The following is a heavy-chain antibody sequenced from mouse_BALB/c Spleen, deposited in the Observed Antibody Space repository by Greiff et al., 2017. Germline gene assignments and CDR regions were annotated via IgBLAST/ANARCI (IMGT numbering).Heavy chain of an antibody. V-gene: IGHV1-9*01. J-gene: IGHJ2*01. Sequence: VKLMESGAELMKPGASVKISCKATGYTFSSYWIEWVKQRPGHGLEWIGEILPGSGSTNYNEKFKGKATFTADTSSNTAYMQLSSLTSEDSAVYYCARVSTMITTYYFDYWGQGTTLTVSS. CDR3: ARVSTMITTYYFDY. CDR1: GYTFSSYW. D-gene: IGHD2-4*01. CDR2: ILPGSGST.